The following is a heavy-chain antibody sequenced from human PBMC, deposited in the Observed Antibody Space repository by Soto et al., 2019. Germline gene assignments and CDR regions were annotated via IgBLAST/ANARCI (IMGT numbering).Heavy chain of an antibody. V-gene: IGHV1-2*04. CDR3: ARGLREGFDWLEGLGYYYYGMDV. J-gene: IGHJ6*02. D-gene: IGHD3-9*01. CDR2: INPNSGGT. Sequence: ASVKVSCKASGYTFTGYYMHWVRQAPGQGLEWMGWINPNSGGTNYAQKFQGWVTMTRDTSISTAYMELSRLRSDDTAVYYCARGLREGFDWLEGLGYYYYGMDVWGQGTTVTVSS. CDR1: GYTFTGYY.